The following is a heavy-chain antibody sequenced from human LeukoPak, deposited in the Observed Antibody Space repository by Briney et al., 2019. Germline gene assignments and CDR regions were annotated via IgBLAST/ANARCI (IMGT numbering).Heavy chain of an antibody. Sequence: PGGSLRLSCTGSGFTFTAYYMHWVRQAPGQGLEWMGWINPNSGDIKYAQRLQGRVTMTRDTSISSAYMDLSSLTSDDTAVYFCTRGSKTANGETMPFEYWGQGNLVTVSS. CDR3: TRGSKTANGETMPFEY. J-gene: IGHJ4*02. V-gene: IGHV1-2*02. CDR1: GFTFTAYY. CDR2: INPNSGDI. D-gene: IGHD2-2*01.